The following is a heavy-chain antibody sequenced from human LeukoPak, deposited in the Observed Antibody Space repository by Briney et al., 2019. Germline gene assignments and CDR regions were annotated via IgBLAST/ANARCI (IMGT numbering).Heavy chain of an antibody. V-gene: IGHV3-30*18. CDR2: ISYDGSNK. J-gene: IGHJ4*02. D-gene: IGHD3-16*01. Sequence: GRSLRLSCAASGFTFSSYGMHWVRQAPGKGLEWVAVISYDGSNKYYADSVKGRFTISRDNSKNTLYLQMNSLRAEDTAVYYCAKDLGGANNFDYWGQGTLVTVSS. CDR3: AKDLGGANNFDY. CDR1: GFTFSSYG.